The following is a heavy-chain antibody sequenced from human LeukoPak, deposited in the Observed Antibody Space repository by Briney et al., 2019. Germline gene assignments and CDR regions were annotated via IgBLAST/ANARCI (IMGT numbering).Heavy chain of an antibody. CDR1: GASISSSSYY. CDR2: IYYSGST. Sequence: SETLSLTCTVSGASISSSSYYLGWIRQPPGKGLEWIGSIYYSGSTYYNPSLKSRVTISVDTSKNQFSLKLSSVTAADTAVYYCARVSAVLWFGDLSSCWFDPWGQGTLVTVSS. D-gene: IGHD3-10*01. V-gene: IGHV4-39*07. CDR3: ARVSAVLWFGDLSSCWFDP. J-gene: IGHJ5*02.